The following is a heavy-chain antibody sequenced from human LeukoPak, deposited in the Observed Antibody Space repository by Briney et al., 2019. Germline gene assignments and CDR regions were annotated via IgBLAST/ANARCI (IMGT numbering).Heavy chain of an antibody. D-gene: IGHD1-26*01. J-gene: IGHJ4*02. CDR2: INHSGSS. Sequence: SETLSLTCAVYGGSFSGYYWSWIRQPPGKGLEWIGEINHSGSSNYNPSLKGRVTISVDTSKNQFSLKLSSVTAADTAVYYCASSVSYSTIDYWGQGTLVTVSS. CDR1: GGSFSGYY. V-gene: IGHV4-34*01. CDR3: ASSVSYSTIDY.